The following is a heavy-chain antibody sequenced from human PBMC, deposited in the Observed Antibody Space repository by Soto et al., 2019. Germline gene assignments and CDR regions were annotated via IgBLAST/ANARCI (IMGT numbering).Heavy chain of an antibody. J-gene: IGHJ4*02. Sequence: SLRLTCAASGFTFSSYGMHWVRQAPGKGLEWVAVIWYDGSNKYYADSAKGRFTISRDNSKNTLYLQMNSLRAEDTAVYYCASTPDSYGEYWGQGTLVTVSS. V-gene: IGHV3-33*01. CDR1: GFTFSSYG. CDR3: ASTPDSYGEY. D-gene: IGHD5-18*01. CDR2: IWYDGSNK.